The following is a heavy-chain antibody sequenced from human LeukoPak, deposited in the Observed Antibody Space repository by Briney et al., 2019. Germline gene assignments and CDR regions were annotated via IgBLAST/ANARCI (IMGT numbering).Heavy chain of an antibody. V-gene: IGHV3-30*18. Sequence: GGSLRLSCAASGFTFSSYGMHWVRQAPGKGLEWVAVISYDGSNKYYADSVEGRFTISRDNSKNTLYLQMNSLRAEDTAVYYCAKSSEPYYYDSSGPPPDYWGQGTLVTVSS. CDR3: AKSSEPYYYDSSGPPPDY. CDR2: ISYDGSNK. J-gene: IGHJ4*02. CDR1: GFTFSSYG. D-gene: IGHD3-22*01.